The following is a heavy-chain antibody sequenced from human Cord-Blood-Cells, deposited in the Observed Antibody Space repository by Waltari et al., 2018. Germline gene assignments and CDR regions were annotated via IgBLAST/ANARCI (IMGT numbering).Heavy chain of an antibody. CDR3: ARHPRGVRGVYDAFDI. J-gene: IGHJ3*02. D-gene: IGHD3-10*01. V-gene: IGHV4-39*07. CDR2: IYYSGST. Sequence: QLQLQESGPGLVKPSETLSLTCTVPGGSISSSSYYWAWIRQPPGKGLEWIGSIYYSGSTYYNPSLKSRVTISVDTSKNQFSLKLSSVTAADTAVYYCARHPRGVRGVYDAFDIWGQGTMVTVSS. CDR1: GGSISSSSYY.